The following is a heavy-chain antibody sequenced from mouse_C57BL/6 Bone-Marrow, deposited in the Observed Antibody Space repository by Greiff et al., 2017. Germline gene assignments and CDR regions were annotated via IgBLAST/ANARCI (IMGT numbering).Heavy chain of an antibody. D-gene: IGHD2-4*01. Sequence: VQLQQSGPGPVKPSQSLSLTCSVTGYSITSGYYWNWIRQFPGNKLEWMGYISYDGSNNYNPSLKNRISITRDTSKNQFFLKLNSVTTEDTATYYCARVYYDYAYFDYWGQGTTLTVSS. J-gene: IGHJ2*01. CDR2: ISYDGSN. CDR1: GYSITSGYY. CDR3: ARVYYDYAYFDY. V-gene: IGHV3-6*01.